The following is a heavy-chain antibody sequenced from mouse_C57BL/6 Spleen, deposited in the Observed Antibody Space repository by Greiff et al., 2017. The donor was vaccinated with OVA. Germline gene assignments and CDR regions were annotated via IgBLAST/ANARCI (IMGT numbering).Heavy chain of an antibody. V-gene: IGHV5-6*02. CDR2: ISSGGSYT. CDR1: GFTFSSYG. J-gene: IGHJ4*01. CDR3: ARHGSSPYYAMDY. D-gene: IGHD1-1*01. Sequence: DVKLVESGGDLVKPGGSLKLSCAASGFTFSSYGMSWVRQTPDKRLEWVATISSGGSYTYYPDSVKGRCTISRDNAKNTLYLQMSSLKSEDTAMYYCARHGSSPYYAMDYEGQGTSVTVSS.